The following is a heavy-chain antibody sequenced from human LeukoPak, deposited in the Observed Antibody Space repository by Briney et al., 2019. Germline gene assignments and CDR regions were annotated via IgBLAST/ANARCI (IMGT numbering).Heavy chain of an antibody. J-gene: IGHJ5*02. Sequence: GGSLRLSCAASGFTFSSYSMNWVRQAPGKGLEWVSSISSSSSYIYYADSVKGRFTISRDNAKNSLYLQMNSLRAEDTAVYYCARDQGLYSYGYGTYPNWFDPWGQGTLVTISS. V-gene: IGHV3-21*01. CDR3: ARDQGLYSYGYGTYPNWFDP. D-gene: IGHD5-18*01. CDR1: GFTFSSYS. CDR2: ISSSSSYI.